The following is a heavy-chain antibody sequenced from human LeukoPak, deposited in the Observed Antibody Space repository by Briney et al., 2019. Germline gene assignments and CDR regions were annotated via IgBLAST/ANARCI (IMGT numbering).Heavy chain of an antibody. D-gene: IGHD6-19*01. CDR2: ISYDGSNK. J-gene: IGHJ4*02. V-gene: IGHV3-30*18. CDR1: GFTFSSYG. Sequence: GGSLRLSCAASGFTFSSYGMHWVRQAPGKGLEWVAVISYDGSNKYYADSVKGRFTISRDNSKNTLYLQMNSLRAEDTAAYYCAKVSGSGWFTGYWGQGTLVTVSS. CDR3: AKVSGSGWFTGY.